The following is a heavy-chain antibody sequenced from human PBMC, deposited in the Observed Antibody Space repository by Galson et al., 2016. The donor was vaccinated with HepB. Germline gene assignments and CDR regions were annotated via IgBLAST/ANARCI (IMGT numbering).Heavy chain of an antibody. V-gene: IGHV2-5*02. CDR3: AHRPSWLRAFDV. CDR2: IYWDGET. D-gene: IGHD6-19*01. Sequence: PALVKPTQTLTLTCTFSGFLFNSTGVGVAWIRQPPGQALEWLALIYWDGETRYSPSLESRLAITKDASRIQVVLTRTNVDPVDTATYFCAHRPSWLRAFDVWGPGAVVAVSS. CDR1: GFLFNSTGVG. J-gene: IGHJ3*01.